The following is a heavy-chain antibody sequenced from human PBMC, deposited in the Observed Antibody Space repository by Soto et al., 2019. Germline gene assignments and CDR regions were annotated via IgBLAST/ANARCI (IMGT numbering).Heavy chain of an antibody. CDR3: ARDLRGFHASGNYYPGWIDP. J-gene: IGHJ5*02. Sequence: QVQLVQSGAEVKNPGASVKIFCKASGYTFTNYAIHWVRQAPGQRLEWMGWINADNGNTEYSQNFQDRVTITRDTSANTAYMEVSSLRSEDTAVYYCARDLRGFHASGNYYPGWIDPWGQGTLVTVSS. CDR2: INADNGNT. CDR1: GYTFTNYA. D-gene: IGHD3-10*01. V-gene: IGHV1-3*01.